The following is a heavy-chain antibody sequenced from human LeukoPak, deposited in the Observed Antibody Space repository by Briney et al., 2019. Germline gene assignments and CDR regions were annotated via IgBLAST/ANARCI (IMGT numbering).Heavy chain of an antibody. CDR1: GGSFSGYY. Sequence: KPSETLSLTCAVYGGSFSGYYWSWIRQPPGKGLEWIGEINHSGSTNYNPSLKSRVTISVDTSKNQFSLKLSSVTAADTAVYYCARGNVAVAGDHFDYWGQGTLVTVSS. J-gene: IGHJ4*02. CDR3: ARGNVAVAGDHFDY. D-gene: IGHD6-19*01. CDR2: INHSGST. V-gene: IGHV4-34*01.